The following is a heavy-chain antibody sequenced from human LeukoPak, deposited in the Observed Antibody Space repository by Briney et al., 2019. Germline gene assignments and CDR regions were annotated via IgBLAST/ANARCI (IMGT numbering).Heavy chain of an antibody. D-gene: IGHD3-16*01. V-gene: IGHV1-2*02. CDR1: GYTFTGYY. Sequence: ASVSLSCKASGYTFTGYYMHWVPQAPRPGLEWMGWINPNSGGTHYRQQFQGRVTMTRDTSISTTYMELSRLRSDDTAVYWCALGGFCDLWGGETVVRVS. J-gene: IGHJ4*02. CDR3: ALGGFCDL. CDR2: INPNSGGT.